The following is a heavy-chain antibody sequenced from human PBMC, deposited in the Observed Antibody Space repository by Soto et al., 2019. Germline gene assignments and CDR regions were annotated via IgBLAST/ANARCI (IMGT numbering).Heavy chain of an antibody. J-gene: IGHJ4*02. CDR2: ISAYNGNT. Sequence: GASVKVSCKASGYTFTSYGISWVRQAPGQGLEWMGWISAYNGNTNYAQKLQGRVTMTTDTSTSTAYMELRSLRSDDTAVYYCARDSAVAVHMDFDYWGQGTLVTVSS. V-gene: IGHV1-18*01. D-gene: IGHD6-19*01. CDR1: GYTFTSYG. CDR3: ARDSAVAVHMDFDY.